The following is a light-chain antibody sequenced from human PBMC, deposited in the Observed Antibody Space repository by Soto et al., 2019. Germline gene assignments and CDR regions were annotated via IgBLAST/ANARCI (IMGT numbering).Light chain of an antibody. CDR1: QDISNY. V-gene: IGKV1-9*01. CDR3: QQLNSYPIT. CDR2: AAS. Sequence: DIQKTQSPSSLSASVGDRVTITCQATQDISNYLNWYQQKPGKAPKLLIYAASTLQSGVPSRFSGSGSGTEFTLTISSLQPEDFATYYCQQLNSYPITFGQGTRLEI. J-gene: IGKJ5*01.